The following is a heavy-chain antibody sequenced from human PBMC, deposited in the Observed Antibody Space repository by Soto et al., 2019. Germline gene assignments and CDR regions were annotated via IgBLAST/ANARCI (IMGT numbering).Heavy chain of an antibody. V-gene: IGHV1-69*02. J-gene: IGHJ2*01. CDR2: IIPILGIA. D-gene: IGHD6-19*01. CDR3: ARVSPGGFIAGAGAYCYFNL. Sequence: SVKVSCKASGGTFSSYTISWVRQAPGQGLEWMGRIIPILGIANYAQKFQGRVTITADKSTSTAYMELSSLRSEDTAVYYCARVSPGGFIAGAGAYCYFNLGGRGTLVTVS. CDR1: GGTFSSYT.